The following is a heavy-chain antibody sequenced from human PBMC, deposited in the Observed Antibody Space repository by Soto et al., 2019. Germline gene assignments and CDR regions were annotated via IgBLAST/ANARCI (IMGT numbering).Heavy chain of an antibody. Sequence: SVKVSCKASGGTFSSYAISWVRQAPGQGPEWMGGIIPIFGTANYAQKFQGRVTITADESTSTAYMELSSLRSEDTAVYYCASGRDGYNPLDYWGQGTLGTVSS. CDR3: ASGRDGYNPLDY. V-gene: IGHV1-69*13. CDR1: GGTFSSYA. CDR2: IIPIFGTA. J-gene: IGHJ4*02. D-gene: IGHD5-12*01.